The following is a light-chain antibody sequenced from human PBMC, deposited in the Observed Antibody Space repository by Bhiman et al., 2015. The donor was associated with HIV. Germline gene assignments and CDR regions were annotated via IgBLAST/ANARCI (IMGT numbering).Light chain of an antibody. CDR3: SSYAHSYTSL. Sequence: QSVLTQPRSVSGSPGQSVTISCTGTSSDVGDYNYVSWYQQHPGKAPKLIVYAVTQRPSGVPDRFSGSKSGNTASLIISGLQAEDEADYYCSSYAHSYTSLFGGGTKVTVL. CDR2: AVT. V-gene: IGLV2-11*01. CDR1: SSDVGDYNY. J-gene: IGLJ1*01.